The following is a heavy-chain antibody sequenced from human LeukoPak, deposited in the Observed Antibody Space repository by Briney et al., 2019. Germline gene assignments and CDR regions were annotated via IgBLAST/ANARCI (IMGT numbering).Heavy chain of an antibody. D-gene: IGHD3-22*01. J-gene: IGHJ4*02. CDR3: ARGVPLYDSSGYYYFDY. Sequence: ASVKVSCKASGYTFTSYYIHWVRQAPGQGLEWMGRINPNGGGTYFPQKFQGRVSMTRDTSISTAYMELSRLRSDATAVYYCARGVPLYDSSGYYYFDYWGQGTLVTVSS. CDR2: INPNGGGT. CDR1: GYTFTSYY. V-gene: IGHV1-2*06.